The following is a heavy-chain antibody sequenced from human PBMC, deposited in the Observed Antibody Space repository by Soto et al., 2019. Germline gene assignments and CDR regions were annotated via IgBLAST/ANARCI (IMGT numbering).Heavy chain of an antibody. D-gene: IGHD3-3*01. J-gene: IGHJ5*02. V-gene: IGHV1-8*02. Sequence: ASVKVSCKASGYTFTGYYMHWVRQAPGQELGWMGRINPNSGDTGYAQKFQGRVTMTRNTSISTAYMELSSLRAEDTAVYYCAKAYYGEWLFLQNNWFDPWGQGTLVTVSS. CDR1: GYTFTGYY. CDR2: INPNSGDT. CDR3: AKAYYGEWLFLQNNWFDP.